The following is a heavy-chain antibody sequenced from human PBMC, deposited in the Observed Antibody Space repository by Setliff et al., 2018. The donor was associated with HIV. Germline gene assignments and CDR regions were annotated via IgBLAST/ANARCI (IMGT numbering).Heavy chain of an antibody. CDR2: TGNKASSDTT. V-gene: IGHV3-72*01. D-gene: IGHD4-17*01. Sequence: GGSLRLSCAASGFTFRDHYMDWVRQAPGKGLEWVGRTGNKASSDTTQYAASVKGRFTISRDNAKNSLYLQMNSLRAEDTAVYYCARDSDVTSDAFDIWGQGTMVTVS. CDR1: GFTFRDHY. J-gene: IGHJ3*02. CDR3: ARDSDVTSDAFDI.